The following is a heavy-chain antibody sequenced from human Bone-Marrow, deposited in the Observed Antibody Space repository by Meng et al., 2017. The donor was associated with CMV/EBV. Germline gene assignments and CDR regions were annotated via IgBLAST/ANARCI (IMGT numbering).Heavy chain of an antibody. CDR3: ARDSIDSTSYDYSYGMDV. D-gene: IGHD6-6*01. V-gene: IGHV3-48*04. CDR2: ISSSSSTI. J-gene: IGHJ6*02. CDR1: GFTFSSYS. Sequence: GGSLRLSCAASGFTFSSYSMNWVRQAPGKGLEWVSYISSSSSTIYYADSVKGRFTISRDNTKNTLYLQITSLRAEDTAVYYCARDSIDSTSYDYSYGMDVWGQGTTVTVSS.